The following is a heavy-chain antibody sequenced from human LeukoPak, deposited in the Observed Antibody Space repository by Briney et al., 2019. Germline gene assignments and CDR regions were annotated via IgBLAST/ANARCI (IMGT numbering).Heavy chain of an antibody. CDR2: ISTNSDTI. CDR3: AKVHDYYDSSGYSDFDY. J-gene: IGHJ4*02. V-gene: IGHV3-48*01. CDR1: GFTFSSYT. D-gene: IGHD3-22*01. Sequence: GGSLRLSCAASGFTFSSYTMNWVRQAPGKGLEWISYISTNSDTIYYADSVKGRFTISRDNSKNTLYLQMNSLRAEDTAVYYCAKVHDYYDSSGYSDFDYWGQGTLVTVSS.